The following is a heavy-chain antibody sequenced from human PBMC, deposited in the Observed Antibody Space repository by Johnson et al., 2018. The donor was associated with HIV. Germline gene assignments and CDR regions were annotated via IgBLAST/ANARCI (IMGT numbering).Heavy chain of an antibody. Sequence: QMLLVESGGGVVQPGRSLRLSCAASGFTFSTYGMHWVRQAPGKGLEWVAVTSYDGGNKYYADSVKGRFTISRDNSKNTLYLQMNSLRAEDTAVYYCAKDISQWLIRAFDIWGQGTMVTVSS. CDR3: AKDISQWLIRAFDI. D-gene: IGHD5-12*01. J-gene: IGHJ3*02. CDR2: TSYDGGNK. V-gene: IGHV3-30*19. CDR1: GFTFSTYG.